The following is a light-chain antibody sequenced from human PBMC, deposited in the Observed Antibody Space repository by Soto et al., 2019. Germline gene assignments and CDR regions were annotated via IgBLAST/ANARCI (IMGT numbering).Light chain of an antibody. CDR3: QQSYSTPWT. Sequence: DIQMTQSPSSLSASVGDRVTITCRASQSISSYLNWYQQKPRKAPNLLIYGASSLQSGVPSRFSGSGSGTDFSLTISSLQPEDFATYYCQQSYSTPWTFGQGTKVEIK. CDR1: QSISSY. V-gene: IGKV1-39*01. J-gene: IGKJ1*01. CDR2: GAS.